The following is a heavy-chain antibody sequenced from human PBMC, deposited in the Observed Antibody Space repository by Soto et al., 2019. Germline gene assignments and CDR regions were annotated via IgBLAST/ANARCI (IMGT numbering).Heavy chain of an antibody. CDR3: TRATYGDY. D-gene: IGHD4-17*01. CDR1: RYGFTTYG. CDR2: ISAHNGNT. Sequence: ASVKFSCTGPRYGFTTYGITWVRQAPGQVLECMAWISAHNGNTNYXXKLQGRVXXTRDTSTSTAXVELRXLRSDDTAVFYYTRATYGDYWRQGDLLTISS. V-gene: IGHV1-18*01. J-gene: IGHJ4*02.